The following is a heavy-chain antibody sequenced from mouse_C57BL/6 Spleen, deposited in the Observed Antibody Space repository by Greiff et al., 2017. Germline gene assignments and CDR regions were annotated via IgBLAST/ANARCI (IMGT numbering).Heavy chain of an antibody. CDR3: ARRGGGNYVGYFDY. D-gene: IGHD2-1*01. CDR1: GYTFTSYW. V-gene: IGHV1-53*01. J-gene: IGHJ2*01. CDR2: INPSNGGT. Sequence: QVHVKQPGTELVKPGASVKLSCKASGYTFTSYWMHWVKQRPGQGLEWIGNINPSNGGTNYNEKFKSKATLTVDKSSSTAYMQLSSLTSEDSAVYYCARRGGGNYVGYFDYWGQGTTLTVSS.